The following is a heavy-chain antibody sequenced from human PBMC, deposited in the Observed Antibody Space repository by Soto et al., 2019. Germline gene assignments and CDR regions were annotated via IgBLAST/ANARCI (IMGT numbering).Heavy chain of an antibody. Sequence: ASETLSLTCTVSGGAITAYYWSWIRQPVGEGLQWIRRVYSTGSTNYNPSLRSRVTMSVDTSQNQFFLRLSSVTAADTAVYYCARDEYYDSNNWFDHWGQGILVTVSS. CDR1: GGAITAYY. D-gene: IGHD3-22*01. CDR3: ARDEYYDSNNWFDH. J-gene: IGHJ5*02. V-gene: IGHV4-4*07. CDR2: VYSTGST.